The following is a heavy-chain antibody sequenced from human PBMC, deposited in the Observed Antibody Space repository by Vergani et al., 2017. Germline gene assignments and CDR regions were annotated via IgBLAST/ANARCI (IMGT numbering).Heavy chain of an antibody. Sequence: QVQLQESGPGLVKPSGTLSLTCAVSGGSISSSNWWSWVRQPPGKGLEWIGEIYHSGSTNYNPSLKSRVTISVDKSKNQFSLKLSSVTAADTAVYYCARDXSYMVRGVTSYYYDGMDVWGQGTTVTVSS. V-gene: IGHV4-4*02. CDR1: GGSISSSNW. CDR2: IYHSGST. CDR3: ARDXSYMVRGVTSYYYDGMDV. J-gene: IGHJ6*02. D-gene: IGHD3-10*01.